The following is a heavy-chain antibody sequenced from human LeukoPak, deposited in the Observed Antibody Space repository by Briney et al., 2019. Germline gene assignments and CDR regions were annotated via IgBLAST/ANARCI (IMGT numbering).Heavy chain of an antibody. V-gene: IGHV1-69*04. J-gene: IGHJ6*02. CDR3: AREYYGSGIGMDV. CDR2: IIPILGIA. Sequence: PGSSVKVSCKASGGTFSSYAISWVRQAPGQGLEWMGRIIPILGIANYAQKFQGRVTITADKSTSTAYMELSSLRSEDTAVYYCAREYYGSGIGMDVWGQGTTVTVSS. D-gene: IGHD3-10*01. CDR1: GGTFSSYA.